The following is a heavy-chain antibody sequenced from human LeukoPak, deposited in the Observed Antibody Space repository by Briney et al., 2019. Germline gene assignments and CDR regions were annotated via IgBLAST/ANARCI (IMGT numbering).Heavy chain of an antibody. V-gene: IGHV2-5*02. J-gene: IGHJ4*02. CDR3: AHSDRYCSGGSCYPGSYFDY. CDR2: TYWDDDT. Sequence: ESGPTLVNPTQTLTLTCSFSGFSLSVSGVGVGWIRQPPGKALEWLAVTYWDDDTRYSPSLKNRLTITKDTSKNQVVLTMTNMDPVDTATYYCAHSDRYCSGGSCYPGSYFDYWGQGTLVTVPS. D-gene: IGHD2-15*01. CDR1: GFSLSVSGVG.